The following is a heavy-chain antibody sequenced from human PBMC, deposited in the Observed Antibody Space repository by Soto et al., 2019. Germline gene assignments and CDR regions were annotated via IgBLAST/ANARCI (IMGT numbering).Heavy chain of an antibody. CDR2: ISGSGGST. J-gene: IGHJ1*01. Sequence: VSLRVSWAAAGVTRSSYAMSCIRHAPGKGLEWVSAISGSGGSTYYADSVKGLFTISRDTSKNTLYLQINSLRAEDTAVYYWAKGSSSYGLNRGCRGQGRLVTLSS. CDR3: AKGSSSYGLNRGC. V-gene: IGHV3-23*01. CDR1: GVTRSSYA. D-gene: IGHD6-13*01.